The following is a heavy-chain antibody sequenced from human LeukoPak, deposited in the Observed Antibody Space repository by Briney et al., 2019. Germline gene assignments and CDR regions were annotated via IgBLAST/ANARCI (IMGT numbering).Heavy chain of an antibody. CDR3: AKVRNYYGSGRRIDAFDI. J-gene: IGHJ3*02. V-gene: IGHV3-23*01. Sequence: VGSLRLSCAASGFTFSNYAMSWVRQAPGKGLEWVSAISGSGITYYADSVKGRFTLSRDNSKNTLYLQMNSLRADDTAVYYCAKVRNYYGSGRRIDAFDIWGQGTMVTVSS. CDR1: GFTFSNYA. D-gene: IGHD3-10*01. CDR2: ISGSGIT.